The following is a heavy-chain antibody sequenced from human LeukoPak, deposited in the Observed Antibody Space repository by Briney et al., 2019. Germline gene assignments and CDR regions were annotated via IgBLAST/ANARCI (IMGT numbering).Heavy chain of an antibody. CDR2: VFSRGTT. Sequence: SETLSLTCTVSGGSIKSFYWSWIRQPAGKGLEWVGRVFSRGTTNYNPSLKSRVTVSLDTSKNQFSLKLSSVTATDTAVYYCARGRYDNLTGHLARLDVWGQGTTVIVSS. CDR1: GGSIKSFY. D-gene: IGHD3-9*01. V-gene: IGHV4-4*07. CDR3: ARGRYDNLTGHLARLDV. J-gene: IGHJ6*02.